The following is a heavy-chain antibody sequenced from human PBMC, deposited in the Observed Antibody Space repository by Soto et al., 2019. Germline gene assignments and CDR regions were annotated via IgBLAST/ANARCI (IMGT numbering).Heavy chain of an antibody. CDR1: GGSFNSGSYS. CDR3: ARDFAYFDS. D-gene: IGHD3-3*01. V-gene: IGHV4-61*01. Sequence: SEALSVTCPVSGGSFNSGSYSWSWIRQPPGKGLEWIGYVYHTGRTSYNPSLKSRVSISMDTSKNQFSLNLDSVTAADTAVYFCARDFAYFDSWGQGTLVTVSS. CDR2: VYHTGRT. J-gene: IGHJ4*02.